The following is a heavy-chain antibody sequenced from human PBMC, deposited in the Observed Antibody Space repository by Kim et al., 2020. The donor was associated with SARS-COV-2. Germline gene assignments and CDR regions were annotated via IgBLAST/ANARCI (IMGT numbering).Heavy chain of an antibody. J-gene: IGHJ6*04. V-gene: IGHV4-34*01. D-gene: IGHD6-13*01. Sequence: PSLKSRVTISVDTSKTQFSLKLSSVTAADTAVYYCAEAGIAAAGTLDVWGKGTTVTVSS. CDR3: AEAGIAAAGTLDV.